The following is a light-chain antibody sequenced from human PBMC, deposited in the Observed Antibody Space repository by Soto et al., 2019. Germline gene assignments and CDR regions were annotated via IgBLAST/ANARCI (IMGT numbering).Light chain of an antibody. CDR3: LLYYGGAQVWA. Sequence: QTVVTQEPSLTVSPGGTVTLTCASSTGAVTSGNYPNWFQQKPGQAPRTLIYSTNRKQSWTPARFSGSLFGGKAALTLSGVQPEDEAEYYCLLYYGGAQVWAFGGGTKLTVL. V-gene: IGLV7-43*01. CDR2: STN. J-gene: IGLJ3*02. CDR1: TGAVTSGNY.